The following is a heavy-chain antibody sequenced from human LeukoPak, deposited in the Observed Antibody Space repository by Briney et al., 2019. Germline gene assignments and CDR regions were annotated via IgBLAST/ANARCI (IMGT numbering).Heavy chain of an antibody. Sequence: PSETLSLTCTVSGGSISSYYWSWIRQPPGKGLEWIGYIYYSGSTNYNPSLKSRVTISVDTSKNQFSPKLSSVTAADTAVYYCAREGYDILTGPGAYGMDVWGQGTTVTVSS. J-gene: IGHJ6*02. CDR1: GGSISSYY. CDR3: AREGYDILTGPGAYGMDV. D-gene: IGHD3-9*01. V-gene: IGHV4-59*01. CDR2: IYYSGST.